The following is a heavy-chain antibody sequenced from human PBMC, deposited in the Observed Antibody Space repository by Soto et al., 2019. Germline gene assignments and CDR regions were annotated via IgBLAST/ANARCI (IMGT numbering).Heavy chain of an antibody. CDR3: ARGARNVYYFDY. D-gene: IGHD1-1*01. CDR2: INGDGSST. CDR1: GFTFSSYW. V-gene: IGHV3-74*01. J-gene: IGHJ4*02. Sequence: EVQLVESGGGLVQAGGSQRFSCAASGFTFSSYWMHWVRQAPGKGLVWVSRINGDGSSTNYADSVKGRFTISRDNDKNTLYLQINSLRAEDTAVYYCARGARNVYYFDYWGQGALVTVSS.